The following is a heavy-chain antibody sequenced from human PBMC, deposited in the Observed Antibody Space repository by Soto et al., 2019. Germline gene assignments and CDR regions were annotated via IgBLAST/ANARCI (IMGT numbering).Heavy chain of an antibody. V-gene: IGHV4-34*01. J-gene: IGHJ3*02. CDR1: GGSFSGYY. CDR3: ALGQGLQVAREAFDS. D-gene: IGHD4-4*01. Sequence: SETLSLTCAVYGGSFSGYYWSWIRQPPGKGLEWIGEINHSGSTNYNPSLKSRVTISVDTSKNQFSLKLSSVTAADTAVYYCALGQGLQVAREAFDSRAQRTMVTGSS. CDR2: INHSGST.